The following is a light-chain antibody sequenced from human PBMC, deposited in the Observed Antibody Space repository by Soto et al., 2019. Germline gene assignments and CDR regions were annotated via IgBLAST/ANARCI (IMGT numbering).Light chain of an antibody. V-gene: IGKV1-39*01. CDR3: QQSYSTPRT. CDR2: AAS. CDR1: ESISTF. J-gene: IGKJ2*02. Sequence: DIQMTQSPSSLSASVGDRVSITCRASESISTFLNWYQQKQGKAPKLLIYAASNLKSGFPSRFSGSGSATDFTLAISSQQPEDVATYYCQQSYSTPRTFGQGTKVEIK.